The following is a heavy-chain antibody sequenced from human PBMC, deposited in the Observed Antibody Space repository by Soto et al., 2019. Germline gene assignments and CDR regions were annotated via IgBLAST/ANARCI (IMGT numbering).Heavy chain of an antibody. J-gene: IGHJ4*02. Sequence: SEPLTLTSTASGGSLSRGNYYWSWIRQPPGKGLEWIGFISYSGSAYYNPSLKSRVTISVDTSKNQFSLKLSSVTAADTAVYYCASYYDDSSGYFFVPGVYWGQRTFLTVSS. CDR2: ISYSGSA. CDR1: GGSLSRGNYY. V-gene: IGHV4-30-4*01. D-gene: IGHD3-22*01. CDR3: ASYYDDSSGYFFVPGVY.